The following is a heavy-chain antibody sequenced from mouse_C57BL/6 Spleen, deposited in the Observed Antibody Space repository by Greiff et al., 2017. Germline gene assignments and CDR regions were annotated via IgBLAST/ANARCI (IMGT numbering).Heavy chain of an antibody. Sequence: EVQGVESGGDLVKPGGSLKLSCAASGFTFSSYGMSWVRQTPDKRLAWVATISSGGSYTYYPDSVKGRFTISSDNAKTTLYLQMSSLKSEDTAMXYCARPVYDYDGYYFDYWGQGTTLTVSS. CDR3: ARPVYDYDGYYFDY. CDR2: ISSGGSYT. J-gene: IGHJ2*01. CDR1: GFTFSSYG. V-gene: IGHV5-6*01. D-gene: IGHD2-4*01.